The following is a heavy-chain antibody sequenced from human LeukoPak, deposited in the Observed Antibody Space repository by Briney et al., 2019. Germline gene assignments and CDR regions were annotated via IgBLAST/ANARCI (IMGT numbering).Heavy chain of an antibody. CDR2: IWYDGSNK. J-gene: IGHJ6*03. V-gene: IGHV3-33*01. CDR3: ARRQGIVSTGYYYYYMDV. Sequence: GGSLRLSCAASGFTFSSYGMHWVRQAPGKGLEWVAVIWYDGSNKYYADSVKGRFTISRDNSENTLYMQINSLRAEDTAVYYCARRQGIVSTGYYYYYMDVWGKGTTVTVSS. D-gene: IGHD2-8*02. CDR1: GFTFSSYG.